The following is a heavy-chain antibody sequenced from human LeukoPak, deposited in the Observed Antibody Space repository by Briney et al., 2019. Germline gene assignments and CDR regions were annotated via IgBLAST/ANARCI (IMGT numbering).Heavy chain of an antibody. CDR3: ARADYDSSGYDAFDI. J-gene: IGHJ3*02. CDR2: IYYSGST. CDR1: GGSISSYH. Sequence: PSETLSLTCTVSGGSISSYHWSWIRQPPGKGLEWIGYIYYSGSTNYNPSLKSRVTISVDTSKNQFSLKLSSVTAADTAVYYCARADYDSSGYDAFDIWGQGTMVTVSS. D-gene: IGHD3-22*01. V-gene: IGHV4-59*01.